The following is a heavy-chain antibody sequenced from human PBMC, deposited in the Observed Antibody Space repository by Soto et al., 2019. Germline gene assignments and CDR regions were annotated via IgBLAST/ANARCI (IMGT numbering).Heavy chain of an antibody. D-gene: IGHD6-13*01. J-gene: IGHJ3*02. CDR1: GFTLSSYA. V-gene: IGHV3-23*01. CDR3: AKDLTGSSWYVGAFDI. Sequence: GGSLRLSCAASGFTLSSYAMSWVRQAPGKGLEWVSAISGSGGSTYYADSVKGRFTISRDNSKNTLYLQMNSLRAEDTAVYYCAKDLTGSSWYVGAFDIWGQGTMVTVSS. CDR2: ISGSGGST.